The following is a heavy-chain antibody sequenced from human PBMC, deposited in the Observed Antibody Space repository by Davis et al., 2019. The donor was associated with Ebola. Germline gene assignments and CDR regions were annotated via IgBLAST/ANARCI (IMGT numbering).Heavy chain of an antibody. V-gene: IGHV3-74*01. D-gene: IGHD4-23*01. CDR1: GFTFSTYW. Sequence: PGGSLRLSCAASGFTFSTYWMHWVRQAPGKGPAWVSRINGDGTTTNYADSVRGRFTISRDNAKNTLYLQMNSLSVDDTAVYFCAGNVGNYYGMDVWGQGTTVTVSS. J-gene: IGHJ6*02. CDR3: AGNVGNYYGMDV. CDR2: INGDGTTT.